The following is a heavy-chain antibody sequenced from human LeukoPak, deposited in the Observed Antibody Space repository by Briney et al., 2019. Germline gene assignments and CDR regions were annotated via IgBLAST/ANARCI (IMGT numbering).Heavy chain of an antibody. J-gene: IGHJ5*02. CDR3: ARDLIRFGFGENWFDP. V-gene: IGHV1-2*02. CDR1: GYTFTGYY. CDR2: INPNSGGT. Sequence: ASVKVSCKASGYTFTGYYMHWVRQAPGQGLEWMGWINPNSGGTNYAQKFQGRVTMTRDTSISTAYMELSRLRSDDTAVYYCARDLIRFGFGENWFDPWGQGTLVTVSP. D-gene: IGHD3-16*01.